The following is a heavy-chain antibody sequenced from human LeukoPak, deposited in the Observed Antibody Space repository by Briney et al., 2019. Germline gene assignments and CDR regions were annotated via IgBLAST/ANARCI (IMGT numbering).Heavy chain of an antibody. Sequence: PTGGSLRLSCAVSGITLSNHGMSWVRQAPGKGLEWVAGISDSGSSTNYADSVKGRFTVSRDDPKNTLYLQMKSLRAEDTAVYFCAKRGVVIRVILVGFHKEAYYFDSWGQGALVTVSS. CDR2: ISDSGSST. D-gene: IGHD3-22*01. CDR3: AKRGVVIRVILVGFHKEAYYFDS. CDR1: GITLSNHG. V-gene: IGHV3-23*01. J-gene: IGHJ4*02.